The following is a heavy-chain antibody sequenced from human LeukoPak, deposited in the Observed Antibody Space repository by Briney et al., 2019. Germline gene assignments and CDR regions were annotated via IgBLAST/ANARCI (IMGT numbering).Heavy chain of an antibody. J-gene: IGHJ6*02. V-gene: IGHV1-8*01. Sequence: ASVKVSCKASGYTFTSYDINWVRQATGQGLEWMGWMSPNSGNTGYAQKFQGRLTMTRNTSITTAYMELSSLRSEDTAVCYCARGYSSSSGRTMDVWGQGTTVTVSS. CDR2: MSPNSGNT. CDR1: GYTFTSYD. D-gene: IGHD6-6*01. CDR3: ARGYSSSSGRTMDV.